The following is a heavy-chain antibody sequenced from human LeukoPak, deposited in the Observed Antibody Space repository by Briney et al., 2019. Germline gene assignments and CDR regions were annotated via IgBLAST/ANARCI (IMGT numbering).Heavy chain of an antibody. J-gene: IGHJ1*01. CDR3: ARDSKGGRITIFGVVDAEYFQH. Sequence: SQTLSLTCTVSGGSISSGSFYWSWIRQPAGKGLEWIGRMYPSGSTNYSPSLKSRVSISVDTSKNQFSLKLSSMTAADTAVYYCARDSKGGRITIFGVVDAEYFQHWGQGTLVTVSS. V-gene: IGHV4-61*02. D-gene: IGHD3-3*01. CDR2: MYPSGST. CDR1: GGSISSGSFY.